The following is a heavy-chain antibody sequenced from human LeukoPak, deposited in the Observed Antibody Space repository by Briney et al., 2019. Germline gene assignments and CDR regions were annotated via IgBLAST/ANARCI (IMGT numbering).Heavy chain of an antibody. J-gene: IGHJ4*02. V-gene: IGHV1-2*06. D-gene: IGHD3-10*01. CDR1: GYTFTGYY. Sequence: ASVKVSCKASGYTFTGYYMHWVRQAPGQGLEWMGRINPNSGGTNYAQKFQGRVTMTRATSISTAYMELSRLRSDDTAVYYCARYYGSGSYLYYFDYWGQGTLVTVSS. CDR2: INPNSGGT. CDR3: ARYYGSGSYLYYFDY.